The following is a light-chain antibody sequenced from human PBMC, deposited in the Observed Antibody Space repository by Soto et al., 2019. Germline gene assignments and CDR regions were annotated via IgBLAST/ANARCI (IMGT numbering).Light chain of an antibody. V-gene: IGLV2-11*01. J-gene: IGLJ1*01. Sequence: QSVLTQPRSVSGSPGQSVTISCTGTSSDVGGYNYVSWYRQHPGKAPKLMIYDVSKRPSGVPDRFSGSKSGNTASLTISGLQAEDATDYYCCSYAGSYTWVFVTGTKRTVL. CDR1: SSDVGGYNY. CDR3: CSYAGSYTWV. CDR2: DVS.